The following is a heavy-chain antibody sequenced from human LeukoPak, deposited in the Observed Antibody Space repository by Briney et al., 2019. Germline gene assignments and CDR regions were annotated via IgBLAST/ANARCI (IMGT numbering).Heavy chain of an antibody. CDR1: GYTFTDYY. J-gene: IGHJ5*02. CDR3: ARGRSWVLWELPGS. D-gene: IGHD1-26*01. CDR2: INPNSGDT. V-gene: IGHV1-2*02. Sequence: ASVKVSCKASGYTFTDYYMHWVRPAPGQGLEWMGWINPNSGDTNYAQKFQGRVTMTRDTSITTAYMELSRLRFDDTAVYYCARGRSWVLWELPGSWGQGTLVTVSS.